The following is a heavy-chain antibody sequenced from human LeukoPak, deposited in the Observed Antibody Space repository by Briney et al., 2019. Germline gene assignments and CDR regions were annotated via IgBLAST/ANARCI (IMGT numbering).Heavy chain of an antibody. D-gene: IGHD4-4*01. CDR1: GFTFSGSA. CDR3: TGPNWIYSNYESDAFDI. Sequence: GGSLRLSCAASGFTFSGSAMHWVRKASGKGLEWVGRITKTGSYGTAYAASVKGRFTISRDDSKNTAYLQMNSLKTEDTAVYYCTGPNWIYSNYESDAFDIWGQGTMVTVSS. V-gene: IGHV3-73*01. CDR2: ITKTGSYGT. J-gene: IGHJ3*02.